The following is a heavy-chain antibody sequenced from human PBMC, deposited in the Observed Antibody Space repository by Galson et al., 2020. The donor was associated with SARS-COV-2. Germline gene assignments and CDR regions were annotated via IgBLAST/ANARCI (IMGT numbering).Heavy chain of an antibody. Sequence: HGESLKISCKGSGYTFTTFWIGWVRQMPGKGLEWMGIIYPGDSHTKYSPSFQGQVTISVDRSISTAYLQWSSLKASDTAMYYCARGGDYGDYHPTVHFDYWGQGTLVTVSS. D-gene: IGHD4-17*01. CDR2: IYPGDSHT. CDR3: ARGGDYGDYHPTVHFDY. CDR1: GYTFTTFW. J-gene: IGHJ4*02. V-gene: IGHV5-51*01.